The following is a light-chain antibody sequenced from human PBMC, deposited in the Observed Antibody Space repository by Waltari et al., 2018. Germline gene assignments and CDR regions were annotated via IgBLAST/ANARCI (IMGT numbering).Light chain of an antibody. J-gene: IGKJ4*01. CDR2: STS. V-gene: IGKV1-39*01. CDR3: QQYYTTLGT. CDR1: RSVADF. Sequence: IQMTQSPSSLSASVGDRVTITCRASRSVADFLIWYQQKPGKALKLLIDSTSTLQSGVPSRFSGSGYGTDFTLTINSLQPEDFATYYCQQYYTTLGTFGGGTNVEI.